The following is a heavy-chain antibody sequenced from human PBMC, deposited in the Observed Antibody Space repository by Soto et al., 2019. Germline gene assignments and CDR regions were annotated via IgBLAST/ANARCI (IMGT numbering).Heavy chain of an antibody. V-gene: IGHV3-23*01. CDR1: GFTFSSYT. Sequence: EVQLLESGGGLVQPGGSLRLSCAASGFTFSSYTMTWVRQAPGKGLEWVAAIGSSGGNTDYADSVKGRFTISRDNSKNTLYLQVSSLRAEDTAVYYCAKVGGSSYYYYMDFWGKGTTLTVSS. J-gene: IGHJ6*03. CDR3: AKVGGSSYYYYMDF. D-gene: IGHD2-15*01. CDR2: IGSSGGNT.